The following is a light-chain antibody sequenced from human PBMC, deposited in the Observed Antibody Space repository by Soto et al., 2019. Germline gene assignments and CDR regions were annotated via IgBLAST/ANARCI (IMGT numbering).Light chain of an antibody. CDR2: GAS. CDR1: QSVSSSF. J-gene: IGKJ1*01. Sequence: EIVLTQSPGTLSLSTGERATLSCRASQSVSSSFLGWYQQKPGQAPLLLIYGASSRPTGIPSRFSGSGSGTDFTLTISSLQPEDFATYYCQQYYGFPRTFGQGTKVEIK. V-gene: IGKV3-20*01. CDR3: QQYYGFPRT.